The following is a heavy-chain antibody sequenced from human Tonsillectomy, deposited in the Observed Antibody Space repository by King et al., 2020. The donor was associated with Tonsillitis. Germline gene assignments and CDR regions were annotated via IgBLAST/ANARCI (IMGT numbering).Heavy chain of an antibody. J-gene: IGHJ3*02. Sequence: VQLVESGGGLVKPGGSLRLSCAASGFTFSSYSMNWVRQAPGKGLEWVSSISSGSSYIYYADSVKGRFTISRDNAKNSLYLQMNSLRAEDTAVYYCARDPGERPRDDSFDIWGQGTMVTVSS. D-gene: IGHD1-1*01. CDR3: ARDPGERPRDDSFDI. CDR1: GFTFSSYS. V-gene: IGHV3-21*01. CDR2: ISSGSSYI.